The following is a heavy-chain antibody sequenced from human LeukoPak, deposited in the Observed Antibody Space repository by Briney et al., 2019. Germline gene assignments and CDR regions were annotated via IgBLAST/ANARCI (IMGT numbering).Heavy chain of an antibody. Sequence: SETLSLTCTASGDSISSRSYYWGWIRQPPGKGLEWIGSIYYSGSTYYNPSLESRVTISVDTSKNQFSLKLSSVTAADTAVYYCASRGGCSTTSCYNWFDPWGQGTLVTVSS. CDR1: GDSISSRSYY. CDR2: IYYSGST. D-gene: IGHD2-2*01. V-gene: IGHV4-39*07. J-gene: IGHJ5*02. CDR3: ASRGGCSTTSCYNWFDP.